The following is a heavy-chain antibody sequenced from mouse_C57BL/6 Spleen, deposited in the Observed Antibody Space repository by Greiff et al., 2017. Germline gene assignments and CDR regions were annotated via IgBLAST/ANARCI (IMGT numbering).Heavy chain of an antibody. V-gene: IGHV1-26*01. CDR1: GYTFTDYY. Sequence: VQLQQSGPELVKPGASVKISCKASGYTFTDYYMNWVKQSHGKSLERIGDINPNNGGTSYNQKFKGKATLTVDKSSSTAYMELRSLTSEDSAVYYWARGGSYYGSSPFDYWGQGTTLTVSS. CDR3: ARGGSYYGSSPFDY. J-gene: IGHJ2*01. D-gene: IGHD1-1*01. CDR2: INPNNGGT.